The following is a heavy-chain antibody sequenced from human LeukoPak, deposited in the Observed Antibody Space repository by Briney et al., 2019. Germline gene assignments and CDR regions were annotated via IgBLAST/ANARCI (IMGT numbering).Heavy chain of an antibody. CDR1: GGTFSSYA. D-gene: IGHD3-16*01. Sequence: SVKVSCKASGGTFSSYAISWVRQAPGQGLEWMGRIIPIFGTANYAQKFQGRVTITTDESTSTAYMELSSLRSEDTAVYYCARDPRGMTHPDFWGQGTLVTVSS. CDR2: IIPIFGTA. V-gene: IGHV1-69*05. CDR3: ARDPRGMTHPDF. J-gene: IGHJ4*02.